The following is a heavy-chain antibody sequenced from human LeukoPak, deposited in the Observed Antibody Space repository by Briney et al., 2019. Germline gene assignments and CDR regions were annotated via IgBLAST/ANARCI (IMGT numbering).Heavy chain of an antibody. J-gene: IGHJ6*03. V-gene: IGHV3-21*01. D-gene: IGHD6-13*01. Sequence: PGGSLRLSCAASGFTFSSYSMNWVRQAPGKGLEWVSCISSTSTYIYYADSVKGRFTISRDNAKNSLYLQMNSLRAEDTAVYYCARGRGSSYYYYYMDVWGKGTTVTVSS. CDR3: ARGRGSSYYYYYMDV. CDR1: GFTFSSYS. CDR2: ISSTSTYI.